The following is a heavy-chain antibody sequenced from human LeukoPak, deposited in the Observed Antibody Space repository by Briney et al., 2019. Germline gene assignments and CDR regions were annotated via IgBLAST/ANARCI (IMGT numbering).Heavy chain of an antibody. V-gene: IGHV3-23*01. Sequence: GGSLRLSCGASGFPFSSYAMSWVRQAPGKGLEWVSAISGSGGSTYYADSVKGRFTISRDNSKNTLYLQMNSLRAEDTAVYYCANPELLWNYWGQGTLVTVSS. CDR1: GFPFSSYA. D-gene: IGHD2/OR15-2a*01. J-gene: IGHJ4*02. CDR2: ISGSGGST. CDR3: ANPELLWNY.